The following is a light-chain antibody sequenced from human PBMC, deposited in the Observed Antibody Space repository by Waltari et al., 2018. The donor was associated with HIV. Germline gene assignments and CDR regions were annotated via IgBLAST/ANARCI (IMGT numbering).Light chain of an antibody. Sequence: DIQMTQSPSTLSASVGDRFTITCRASQSISSWLGWYQQKPGKAPKLRIYKASSLESGVPSKFSGSGSGTAFTLTISSLQPDDFAAYYCQQYNSYPYTFGQGTKLEIK. CDR1: QSISSW. CDR2: KAS. CDR3: QQYNSYPYT. J-gene: IGKJ2*01. V-gene: IGKV1-5*03.